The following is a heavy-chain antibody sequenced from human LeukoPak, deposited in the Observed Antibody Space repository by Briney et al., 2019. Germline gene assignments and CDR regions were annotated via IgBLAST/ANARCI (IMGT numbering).Heavy chain of an antibody. CDR1: GFTFSTYS. Sequence: GGSLRLSCAASGFTFSTYSMNWVRQAPGKGLEWVSSISSSSTYIYYADSVKGRFTISRDNAKNSLYQQMNSLRAEDTAVYYCARDPPEDQVVVAATRDYWGQGTLVTVSS. CDR2: ISSSSTYI. J-gene: IGHJ4*02. D-gene: IGHD2-15*01. V-gene: IGHV3-21*01. CDR3: ARDPPEDQVVVAATRDY.